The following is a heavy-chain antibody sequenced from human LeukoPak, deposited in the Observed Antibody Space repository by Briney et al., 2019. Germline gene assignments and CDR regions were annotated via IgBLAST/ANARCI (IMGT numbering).Heavy chain of an antibody. J-gene: IGHJ4*02. Sequence: GGSLTLSCAASGFTFSDYSLNWVRQAPGKGLEWVSCISGDSRYIYYADSLKGRSTISRDNAQNSLYLHMNNLRAEDTAVYYCARGPFSSSWSEFDYWGQGTLVTVSP. D-gene: IGHD6-13*01. CDR2: ISGDSRYI. CDR3: ARGPFSSSWSEFDY. V-gene: IGHV3-21*06. CDR1: GFTFSDYS.